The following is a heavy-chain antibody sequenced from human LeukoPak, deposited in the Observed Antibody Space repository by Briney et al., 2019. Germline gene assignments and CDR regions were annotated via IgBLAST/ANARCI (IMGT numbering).Heavy chain of an antibody. Sequence: GGSLRLSCAASGFTFSSYWMSWVRQAPGKGLEWVANIKQDGSEKYYVDSVKGRFTISRDNAKNSLYLQMNSLRAEDTAVYYCAKREDIVVVPAAILLSPIDYWGQGTLVTVSS. J-gene: IGHJ4*02. CDR1: GFTFSSYW. CDR3: AKREDIVVVPAAILLSPIDY. V-gene: IGHV3-7*01. D-gene: IGHD2-2*01. CDR2: IKQDGSEK.